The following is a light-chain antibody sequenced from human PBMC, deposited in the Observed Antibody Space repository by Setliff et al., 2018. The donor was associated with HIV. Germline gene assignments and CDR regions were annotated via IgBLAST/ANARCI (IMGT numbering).Light chain of an antibody. CDR3: SSYIRSTTPWL. Sequence: QSALAQPASVSGSPGQSITISCTGTNSDIGGYNYVSWYQQHPGKAPKLIIYDVNLRPSGVPNRFSGSKSGNTASLTISGLRAEDEGDYYCSSYIRSTTPWLFGGGTKVTVL. J-gene: IGLJ2*01. CDR1: NSDIGGYNY. CDR2: DVN. V-gene: IGLV2-14*03.